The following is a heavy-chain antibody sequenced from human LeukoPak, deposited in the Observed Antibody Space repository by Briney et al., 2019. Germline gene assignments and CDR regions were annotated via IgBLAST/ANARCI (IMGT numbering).Heavy chain of an antibody. J-gene: IGHJ4*02. D-gene: IGHD2-15*01. V-gene: IGHV3-23*01. CDR1: GFTFSSYG. CDR3: GKAFGVAARLVYFDY. CDR2: ISGSGGST. Sequence: PGGSLRLFCAASGFTFSSYGMSWVRQAPGKGLEWVSAISGSGGSTYYADSVKGRFTISRDNSKNTLYLQMNSLRAEDTAVYYCGKAFGVAARLVYFDYWGQGTLVTVSS.